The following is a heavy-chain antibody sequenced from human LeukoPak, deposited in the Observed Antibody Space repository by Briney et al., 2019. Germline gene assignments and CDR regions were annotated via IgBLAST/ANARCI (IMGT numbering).Heavy chain of an antibody. CDR3: ARQNYDFWSGYSYYYYYMDV. D-gene: IGHD3-3*01. Sequence: SETLSLTCTVSGGSISSSSYYWGWIRQPPGKGLEWIGSIYYSGSTYYNPSLKSRVTISVDTSKNQFSLKLSSVTAADTAVYYCARQNYDFWSGYSYYYYYMDVWGKGTTVTVSS. CDR2: IYYSGST. J-gene: IGHJ6*03. CDR1: GGSISSSSYY. V-gene: IGHV4-39*01.